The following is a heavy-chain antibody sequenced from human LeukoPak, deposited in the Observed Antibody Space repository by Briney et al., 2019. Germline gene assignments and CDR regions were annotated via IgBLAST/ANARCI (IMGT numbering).Heavy chain of an antibody. CDR3: ARQREDGSSWYDLGSPFDY. J-gene: IGHJ4*02. CDR1: GGSISSYY. Sequence: SETLSLTCTVSGGSISSYYWSWIRQPPGKGLEWIGYIYYSGSTNYNPSLKSRVTISVDTSKNQFSLKLSSVTAADTAVYYCARQREDGSSWYDLGSPFDYWGQGTLVTVSS. V-gene: IGHV4-59*08. CDR2: IYYSGST. D-gene: IGHD6-13*01.